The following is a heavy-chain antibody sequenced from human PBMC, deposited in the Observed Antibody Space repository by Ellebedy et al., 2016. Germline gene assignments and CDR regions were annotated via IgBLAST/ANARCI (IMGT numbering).Heavy chain of an antibody. CDR1: GYTFTSYG. CDR2: ISAYNGNT. J-gene: IGHJ6*02. Sequence: ASVKVSCXASGYTFTSYGISWVRQAPGQGLEWMGWISAYNGNTNYAQKFQGRVTITADESTSTAYMELSSLRSEDTAVYYCARDQGFGELLEGMDVWGQGTTVTVSS. V-gene: IGHV1-18*04. D-gene: IGHD3-10*01. CDR3: ARDQGFGELLEGMDV.